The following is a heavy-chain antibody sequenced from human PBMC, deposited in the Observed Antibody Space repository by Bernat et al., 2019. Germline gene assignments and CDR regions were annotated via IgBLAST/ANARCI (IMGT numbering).Heavy chain of an antibody. D-gene: IGHD5-18*01. CDR1: GYTLTELS. Sequence: QVQLVQSGAEVKKPGASVKVSCKVSGYTLTELSMHWVRQAPGKGLEWMGGFDPEDGETIYAQKFQGRVTMTENTSTDTASMELSSLRSEDTAVYYCATAPGYSYGYGWDYWGQGTLVTVSS. J-gene: IGHJ4*02. CDR2: FDPEDGET. CDR3: ATAPGYSYGYGWDY. V-gene: IGHV1-24*01.